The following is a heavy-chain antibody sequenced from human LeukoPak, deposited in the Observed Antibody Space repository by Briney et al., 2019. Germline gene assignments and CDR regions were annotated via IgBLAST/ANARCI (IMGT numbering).Heavy chain of an antibody. CDR1: GYTFTGYY. V-gene: IGHV1-2*02. CDR3: AREEYSSSSLLD. D-gene: IGHD6-6*01. Sequence: ASVKVSCKASGYTFTGYYMHWERQAPGQGLEWMGWINPNSGGTNYAQKFQGRVTMTRDTSISTAYMELSRLRSDDTAVYYCAREEYSSSSLLDWGQGTLVTVSS. J-gene: IGHJ4*02. CDR2: INPNSGGT.